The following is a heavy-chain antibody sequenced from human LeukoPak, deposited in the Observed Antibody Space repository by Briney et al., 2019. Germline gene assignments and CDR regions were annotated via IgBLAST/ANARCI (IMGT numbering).Heavy chain of an antibody. V-gene: IGHV4-30-4*01. J-gene: IGHJ5*02. CDR3: AREPTMVRGLSWFDP. CDR2: INYRGST. Sequence: PSETLSLTCSVSAGSISSGDHYWSWIRQPPGKGLEWIGNINYRGSTYYNPSLKSRVTISVDTSRNQFSLKLSSVTAADTAVYYCAREPTMVRGLSWFDPWGQGTLVTVSS. CDR1: AGSISSGDHY. D-gene: IGHD3-10*01.